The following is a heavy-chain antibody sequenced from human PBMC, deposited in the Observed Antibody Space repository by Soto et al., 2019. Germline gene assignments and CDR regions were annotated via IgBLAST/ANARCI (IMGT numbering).Heavy chain of an antibody. Sequence: GGSLRLSCAASGFTFSSYAMHWVRQAPGKGLEWVAVISYDGSNKYYADSVKGRFTISRDNSKNTLYLQMNSLRAEDTAVYYCARDGSVAARRGGFDPWGQGTPVTVSS. D-gene: IGHD6-6*01. CDR2: ISYDGSNK. CDR3: ARDGSVAARRGGFDP. V-gene: IGHV3-30-3*01. CDR1: GFTFSSYA. J-gene: IGHJ5*02.